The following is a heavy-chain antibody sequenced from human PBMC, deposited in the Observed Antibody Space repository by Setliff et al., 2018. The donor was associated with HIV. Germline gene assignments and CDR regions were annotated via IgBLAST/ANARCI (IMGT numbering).Heavy chain of an antibody. D-gene: IGHD3-10*01. Sequence: PSETLSLTCTVSGASISSYYWSWIRQPPGKGLEWIGFIHYTGNTNYNPSLKSRVTMSTDTSKNQFSLKLNSVTAADTAVYYCTRREYYGSGIYYGYYYMDVWDKGTTVTVSS. J-gene: IGHJ6*03. CDR1: GASISSYY. CDR2: IHYTGNT. CDR3: TRREYYGSGIYYGYYYMDV. V-gene: IGHV4-59*12.